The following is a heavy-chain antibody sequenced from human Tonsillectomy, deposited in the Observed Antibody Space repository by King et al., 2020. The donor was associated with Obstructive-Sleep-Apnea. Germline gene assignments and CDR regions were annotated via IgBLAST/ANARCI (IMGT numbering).Heavy chain of an antibody. V-gene: IGHV3-13*01. CDR2: IGTAGDT. J-gene: IGHJ4*02. Sequence: VQLVESGGGLVQPGGSLRLSCAASGFTFSSSDMHWVRQATGKGLEWVSAIGTAGDTDYPGSVQGRFTISRENDKNYLYLQMNSLRAGDTAVYYWARGSGGLTTVTTLLDYWGQGTLVTVSS. D-gene: IGHD4-17*01. CDR1: GFTFSSSD. CDR3: ARGSGGLTTVTTLLDY.